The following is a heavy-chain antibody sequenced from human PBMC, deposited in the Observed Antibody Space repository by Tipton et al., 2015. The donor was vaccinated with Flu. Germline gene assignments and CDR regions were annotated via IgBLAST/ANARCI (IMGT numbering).Heavy chain of an antibody. V-gene: IGHV3-23*04. Sequence: QLVQSGAEVKKPGSSVKVSCKASGGTFSSYAMSWVRQAPGKGLEWVSAISGSGGSTYYADSVKGRFTISRDNSKNTLYLQMNSLGAEDTAVYYCAKDIDSNSPMRFDIWGQGTMVTVSS. J-gene: IGHJ3*02. D-gene: IGHD4-11*01. CDR1: GGTFSSYA. CDR2: ISGSGGST. CDR3: AKDIDSNSPMRFDI.